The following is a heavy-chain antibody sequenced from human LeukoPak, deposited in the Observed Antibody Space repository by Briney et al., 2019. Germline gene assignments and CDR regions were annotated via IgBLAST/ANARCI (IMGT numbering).Heavy chain of an antibody. Sequence: GGSLRLSCAASGFTSSSYSMNWVRQAPGKGLEWVSSISGTSSYIYYADSVKGRFTISRDNAKNSLFLQMNSLRVEDTAVYYCARGLRTTVWDYYYYMDVWGKGTTVTVSS. CDR2: ISGTSSYI. CDR3: ARGLRTTVWDYYYYMDV. J-gene: IGHJ6*03. CDR1: GFTSSSYS. D-gene: IGHD4-17*01. V-gene: IGHV3-21*01.